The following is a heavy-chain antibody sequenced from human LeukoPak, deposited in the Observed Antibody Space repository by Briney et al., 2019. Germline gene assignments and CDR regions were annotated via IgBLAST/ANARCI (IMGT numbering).Heavy chain of an antibody. J-gene: IGHJ4*02. Sequence: SETLSLTCTVSGGSISSSSYYWGWIRQPPGKGLEWIGSIYYSGSTYYNPSLKSRVTISVDTSKNQFSLKLSSVTAADTAAYYCSGGGYYGSGRTIDYWGQGTLVTVSS. V-gene: IGHV4-39*07. CDR2: IYYSGST. D-gene: IGHD3-10*01. CDR1: GGSISSSSYY. CDR3: SGGGYYGSGRTIDY.